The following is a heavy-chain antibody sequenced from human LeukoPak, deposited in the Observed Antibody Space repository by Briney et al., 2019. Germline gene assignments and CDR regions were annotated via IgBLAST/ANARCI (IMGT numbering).Heavy chain of an antibody. V-gene: IGHV4-39*01. CDR1: GGSITNSNYF. CDR2: IYHSGST. J-gene: IGHJ6*03. Sequence: SEALSLTCTVSGGSITNSNYFWGWIRQPPGKGLAWIGSIYHSGSTYYNPSLKSRVTISVDTSKNQFSLKLPSVTAADTATYYCARHGYCSGGSCYSAYYYYLDVWGKGTTVTVSS. CDR3: ARHGYCSGGSCYSAYYYYLDV. D-gene: IGHD2-15*01.